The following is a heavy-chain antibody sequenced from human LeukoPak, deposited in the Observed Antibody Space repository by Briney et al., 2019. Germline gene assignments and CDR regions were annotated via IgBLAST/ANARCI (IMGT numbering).Heavy chain of an antibody. CDR1: DGSISNSY. CDR2: IHSSGRT. J-gene: IGHJ4*02. CDR3: AYSYDAKVVPFDC. Sequence: PSETLSLTCTVSDGSISNSYWNWVRQPPGKELEWLGYIHSSGRTNYNPSLKSRITLLIDTSENQFSLRLTSVTAADAAVYYCAYSYDAKVVPFDCWGQGSLVTVSS. D-gene: IGHD2-15*01. V-gene: IGHV4-4*09.